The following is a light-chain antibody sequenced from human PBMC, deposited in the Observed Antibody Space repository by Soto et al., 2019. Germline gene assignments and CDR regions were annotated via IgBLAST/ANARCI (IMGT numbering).Light chain of an antibody. Sequence: EIVMTQSPATLSVSPGERATLSCRASQSVSSSYLAWYQQKPGQAPRLLIYGASTRATGIPARFSGSGSGTEFTLTISNLQSEDFAVYFCQQYHNWPPITFGQGTRLEIK. CDR1: QSVSSSY. CDR3: QQYHNWPPIT. J-gene: IGKJ5*01. V-gene: IGKV3D-15*01. CDR2: GAS.